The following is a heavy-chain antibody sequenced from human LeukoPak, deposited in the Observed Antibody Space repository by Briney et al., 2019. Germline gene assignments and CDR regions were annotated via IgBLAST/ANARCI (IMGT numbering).Heavy chain of an antibody. CDR3: ARGITSGPRRYDVRNFDY. V-gene: IGHV3-11*04. CDR2: ISSSGSTI. D-gene: IGHD3-3*01. J-gene: IGHJ4*02. CDR1: GFTFSDYY. Sequence: GGSLRLSCAASGFTFSDYYMSWIRQAPGKGLEWVSYISSSGSTIYYADSVKGRFTISRDNAKNSLYLQMNSLRAEDTAVYYCARGITSGPRRYDVRNFDYWGQGTPVTVSS.